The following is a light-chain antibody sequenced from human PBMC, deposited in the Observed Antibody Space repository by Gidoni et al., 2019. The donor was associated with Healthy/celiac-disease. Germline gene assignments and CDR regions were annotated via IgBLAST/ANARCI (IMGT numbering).Light chain of an antibody. Sequence: DIQMTQSPSSLSASVGDRVTITCRASQSISSYLTWYQQKPGKAPKRLIYAASSLQSGVPSRFGGSGSGTDVTLTISSLQPEDFATYYCQQSYSTPPTFXXXTKVEIK. CDR2: AAS. J-gene: IGKJ1*01. CDR1: QSISSY. CDR3: QQSYSTPPT. V-gene: IGKV1-39*01.